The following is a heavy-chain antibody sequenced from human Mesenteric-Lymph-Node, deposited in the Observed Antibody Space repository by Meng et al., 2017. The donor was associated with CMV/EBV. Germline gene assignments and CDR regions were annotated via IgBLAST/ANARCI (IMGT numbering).Heavy chain of an antibody. V-gene: IGHV4-34*01. J-gene: IGHJ4*02. CDR3: ASLAPLNNTKDKIPSGY. CDR2: INHSGST. CDR1: GGSFSAYY. Sequence: QVQLQQWGAGLLKPSGTLSLTCAVDGGSFSAYYWSWISQPPGKGLAWIGEINHSGSTNYNPSLKSRITISVDTSKNQFSLKLTSVTAADTAVYFCASLAPLNNTKDKIPSGYWGQGTLVTVSS. D-gene: IGHD1-14*01.